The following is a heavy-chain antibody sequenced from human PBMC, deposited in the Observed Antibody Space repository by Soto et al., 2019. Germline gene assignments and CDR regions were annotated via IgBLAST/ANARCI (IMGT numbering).Heavy chain of an antibody. D-gene: IGHD4-17*01. CDR1: GFTFSSYA. Sequence: QVQLVESGGGVVQPGRSLRLSCAASGFTFSSYAMHWVRQAPGKGLEWVAVISYDGSNKYYADSVKGRFTISRDNSKNTRYLQMNSLRAEDTAVYYCARGPGTTVVTPGAFDIWGQGTMVTVSS. CDR2: ISYDGSNK. V-gene: IGHV3-30-3*01. J-gene: IGHJ3*02. CDR3: ARGPGTTVVTPGAFDI.